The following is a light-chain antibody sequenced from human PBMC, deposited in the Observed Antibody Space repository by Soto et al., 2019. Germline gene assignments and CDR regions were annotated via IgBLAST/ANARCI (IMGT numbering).Light chain of an antibody. CDR2: DVS. V-gene: IGLV2-14*01. CDR3: SSYTSSSTPLSVV. CDR1: SSDVGGYNY. Sequence: QSALTQPASVSGSPGPSITISCTGTSSDVGGYNYVSWYQQHPGKAPKLMIYDVSNRPSGVSNRFSGSKSGNTASLTISGLQAEDEADYYCSSYTSSSTPLSVVFGGGTKL. J-gene: IGLJ2*01.